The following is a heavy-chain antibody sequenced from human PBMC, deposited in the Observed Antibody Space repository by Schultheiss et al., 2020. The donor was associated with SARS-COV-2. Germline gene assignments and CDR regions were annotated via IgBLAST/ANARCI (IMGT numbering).Heavy chain of an antibody. Sequence: GGSLRLSCVASGFTFSAYSMNWVRQAPGKGLEWVSSISSSSSYIYYADSVKGRFTISRDNAKNSLYLQMNSLRAEDTAVYYCAIIPGIAVAGTDWGQGTLVTVSS. J-gene: IGHJ4*02. CDR3: AIIPGIAVAGTD. D-gene: IGHD6-19*01. CDR2: ISSSSSYI. V-gene: IGHV3-21*01. CDR1: GFTFSAYS.